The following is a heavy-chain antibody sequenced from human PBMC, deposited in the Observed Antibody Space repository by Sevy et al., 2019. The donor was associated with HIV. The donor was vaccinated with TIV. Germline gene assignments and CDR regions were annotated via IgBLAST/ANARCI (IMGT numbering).Heavy chain of an antibody. CDR2: ISYDGSNK. CDR3: ARDRQGYYMDV. V-gene: IGHV3-30-3*01. Sequence: GGSLRLSCAASGFTFSSYDMHWVRQAPGKGLEWVAVISYDGSNKYYADSVKGRFTISRDNSKNTLYLQMNSLRAEDTAVYYCARDRQGYYMDVWGKGTTVTVSS. J-gene: IGHJ6*03. CDR1: GFTFSSYD.